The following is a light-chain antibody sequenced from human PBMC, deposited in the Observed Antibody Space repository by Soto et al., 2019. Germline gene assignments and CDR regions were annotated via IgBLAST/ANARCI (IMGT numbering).Light chain of an antibody. CDR2: EVT. V-gene: IGLV2-8*01. J-gene: IGLJ1*01. CDR3: SSYAGSDNDV. CDR1: SSDVGGYNS. Sequence: QSALTQPPSASGSPGQSVTISCTGTSSDVGGYNSVSWYQHHPGKAPKLMIYEVTKRPSGVPDRFSGSKSANTASLTVSRLQAEDEADYYCSSYAGSDNDVFGSGTKVTVL.